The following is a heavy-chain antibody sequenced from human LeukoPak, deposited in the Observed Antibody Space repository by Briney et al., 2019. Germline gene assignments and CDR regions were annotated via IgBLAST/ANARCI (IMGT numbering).Heavy chain of an antibody. V-gene: IGHV3-30*04. CDR1: GFTFSSYA. CDR2: ISYDGSNK. Sequence: SGGSLRLSCAASGFTFSSYAMHWVRQAPGKGLEWVAVISYDGSNKYYADSVKSRFTISRDNSKNTLYLQMNSLRAEDTAVYCCARDPTYSYYGSGSYSNWFDPWGQGTLVTVSS. CDR3: ARDPTYSYYGSGSYSNWFDP. D-gene: IGHD3-10*01. J-gene: IGHJ5*02.